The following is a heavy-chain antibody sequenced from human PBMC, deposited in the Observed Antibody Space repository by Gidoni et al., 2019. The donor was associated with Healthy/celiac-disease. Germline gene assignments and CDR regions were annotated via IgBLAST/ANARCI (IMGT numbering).Heavy chain of an antibody. CDR3: AKSRGPTRLDAFDI. J-gene: IGHJ3*02. Sequence: QVQLVQPGAEVKKPGASVKVSCKASGYTFTGYYMHWVRQAPGQGREWMGWINPNSGGTNYAQKFQGRITMTRNTSISTAYMELGRLRSDDTAVYYCAKSRGPTRLDAFDIWGQGTMFTVSS. V-gene: IGHV1-2*02. CDR2: INPNSGGT. CDR1: GYTFTGYY.